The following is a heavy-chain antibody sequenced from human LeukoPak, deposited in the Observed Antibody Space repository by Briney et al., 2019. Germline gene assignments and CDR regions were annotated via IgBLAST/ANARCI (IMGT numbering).Heavy chain of an antibody. CDR1: GGSFSDYY. Sequence: SETLSLTCAVYGGSFSDYYWNWIRKPPGKGLEWIGEINQSGSTNYNPSLKSRVTISVDTSKNQFSLKLSSVTAADTAVYYCARGGYDILTGYYKGFDYWGQGTLVTVSS. D-gene: IGHD3-9*01. V-gene: IGHV4-34*01. CDR2: INQSGST. J-gene: IGHJ4*02. CDR3: ARGGYDILTGYYKGFDY.